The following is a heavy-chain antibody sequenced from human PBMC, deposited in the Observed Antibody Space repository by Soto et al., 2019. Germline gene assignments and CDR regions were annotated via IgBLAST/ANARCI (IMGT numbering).Heavy chain of an antibody. CDR2: ISWSGDNM. J-gene: IGHJ3*01. Sequence: QLVESGGGLVQPGRSLRLSCAASGFTFDDYAMHWVRQAPGKGLEWVSGISWSGDNMAYADSVKGRFITSRDNVKNSVYRQMNRLRVEDTALYHCVKVSYSALTTIGSAFDVWGQGTMVTVS. CDR1: GFTFDDYA. D-gene: IGHD4-4*01. V-gene: IGHV3-9*01. CDR3: VKVSYSALTTIGSAFDV.